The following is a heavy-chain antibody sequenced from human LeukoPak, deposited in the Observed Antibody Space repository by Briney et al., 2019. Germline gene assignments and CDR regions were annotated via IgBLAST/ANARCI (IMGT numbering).Heavy chain of an antibody. CDR1: GGSFSGYY. CDR2: INHSKST. V-gene: IGHV4-34*01. J-gene: IGHJ4*02. D-gene: IGHD3-3*01. Sequence: KPSETLSLTCAVYGGSFSGYYWSWIRQPPGKGLEWIGEINHSKSTNYSPSLKSRVTISVDTSKNQFSLKLSSVTAADTAVYYCARDGERIDFWSGYTFDYWGQGTLVTVSS. CDR3: ARDGERIDFWSGYTFDY.